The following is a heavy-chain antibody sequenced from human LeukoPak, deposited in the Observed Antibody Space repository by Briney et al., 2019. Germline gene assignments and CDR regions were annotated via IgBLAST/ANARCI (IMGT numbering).Heavy chain of an antibody. J-gene: IGHJ6*03. Sequence: PGGSLRLSCAASGFTLSSYAMSWVRQGPGKGLEWVSAISVSGNTYHADSVKGRFTISRDNAKNSLYLQMNSLRAEDTAVYYCARGAYDTSTYYYYYYMDVWGKGTTVTVSS. CDR1: GFTLSSYA. CDR3: ARGAYDTSTYYYYYYMDV. D-gene: IGHD3-9*01. CDR2: ISVSGNT. V-gene: IGHV3-23*01.